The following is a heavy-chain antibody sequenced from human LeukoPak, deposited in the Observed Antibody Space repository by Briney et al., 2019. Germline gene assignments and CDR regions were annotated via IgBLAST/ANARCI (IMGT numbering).Heavy chain of an antibody. J-gene: IGHJ4*02. V-gene: IGHV3-7*01. CDR3: ARVGGSGYSLYYFDY. Sequence: PGGSLRLSCAASGFTFSSYWMSWVRQAPGKGLEWVANIKQDGSEKYYVDSVKGRFTISRDNAKNSLYLQMNSLRAEDTAVYYCARVGGSGYSLYYFDYWGQGTLVTVFS. CDR1: GFTFSSYW. D-gene: IGHD3-3*01. CDR2: IKQDGSEK.